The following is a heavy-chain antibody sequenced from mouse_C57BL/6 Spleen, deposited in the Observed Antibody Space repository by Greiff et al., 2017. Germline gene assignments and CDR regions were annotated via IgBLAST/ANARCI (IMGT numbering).Heavy chain of an antibody. J-gene: IGHJ4*01. D-gene: IGHD2-5*01. CDR3: ARRRSNYPYYYAMDY. V-gene: IGHV5-6*01. CDR1: GFTFRSYG. Sequence: EVQLQESGGDLVKPGGSLKLSCAASGFTFRSYGMSWVRQTPDMRLEWVATISSGGSYTYYPDSVKGRFTISRDNAKNTLYLQMSSLKSEDTAMYYCARRRSNYPYYYAMDYWGQGTSVTVSS. CDR2: ISSGGSYT.